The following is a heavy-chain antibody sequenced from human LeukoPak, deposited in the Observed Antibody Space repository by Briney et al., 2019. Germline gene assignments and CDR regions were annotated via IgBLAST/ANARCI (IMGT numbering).Heavy chain of an antibody. CDR1: GYTFTGYY. Sequence: ASVKVSCKASGYTFTGYYMHWVRQAPGQGLEWMGWISAYNGNTNYAQKLQGRVTMTTDTSTSTAYMELRSLRSDDTAVYYCARVLQYSSGWYWFDPWGQGTLVTVSS. CDR2: ISAYNGNT. CDR3: ARVLQYSSGWYWFDP. V-gene: IGHV1-18*04. D-gene: IGHD6-19*01. J-gene: IGHJ5*02.